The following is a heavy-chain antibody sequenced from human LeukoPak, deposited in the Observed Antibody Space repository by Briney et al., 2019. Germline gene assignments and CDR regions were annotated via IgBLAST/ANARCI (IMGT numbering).Heavy chain of an antibody. CDR2: IIPILGIA. CDR3: ARGGWTTVVTRYYFDY. D-gene: IGHD4-23*01. J-gene: IGHJ4*02. V-gene: IGHV1-69*04. Sequence: SVKVSCKASGGTFSSYAISWVRQAPGQGLEWMGRIIPILGIANYAQKFQGRVTITADKSTSTAYMELSSLRSEDTVVYYCARGGWTTVVTRYYFDYWGQGTLVTVSS. CDR1: GGTFSSYA.